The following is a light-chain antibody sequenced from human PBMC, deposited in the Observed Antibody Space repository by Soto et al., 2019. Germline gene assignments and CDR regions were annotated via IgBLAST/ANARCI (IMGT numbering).Light chain of an antibody. J-gene: IGKJ4*01. CDR1: QSVSSN. V-gene: IGKV3-15*01. Sequence: EIVMTQSPATLSVSPGERATLSCRASQSVSSNLAWYQQKPGQAPRLLIYGAFTRANGIPARFSGSGSGTEFPLTISSLQSEDFAIYYCQQYKNWPPLTFGGGTKVEIK. CDR2: GAF. CDR3: QQYKNWPPLT.